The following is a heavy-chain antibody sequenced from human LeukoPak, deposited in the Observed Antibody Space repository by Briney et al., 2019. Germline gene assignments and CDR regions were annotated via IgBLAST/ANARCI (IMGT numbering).Heavy chain of an antibody. Sequence: ASVKVSCKASGYTFTGYYMHWVRQAPGQGLEWMGWINPNSDGTNYAQKFQGRVTMTRDTSISTAYMELSRLRSDDTAVYYCARDRTPNWFDPWGQGTLVTVSS. CDR2: INPNSDGT. D-gene: IGHD2-15*01. V-gene: IGHV1-2*02. CDR3: ARDRTPNWFDP. J-gene: IGHJ5*02. CDR1: GYTFTGYY.